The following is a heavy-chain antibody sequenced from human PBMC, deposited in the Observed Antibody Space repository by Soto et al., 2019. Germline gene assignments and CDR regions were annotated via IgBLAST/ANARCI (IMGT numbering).Heavy chain of an antibody. V-gene: IGHV3-74*01. CDR2: INSDGSRT. D-gene: IGHD1-1*01. J-gene: IGHJ6*03. CDR3: ARIGTGYYNMDV. CDR1: GFTFSSYW. Sequence: EVQLVESGGGLVQPGGSLGLSCAASGFTFSSYWMHWVRQAPGEGLGWVSRINSDGSRTTYADSVKGRITISRDNAKNTVYLKMNSLSAEDTAVYYSARIGTGYYNMDVWGKGTTVTVSS.